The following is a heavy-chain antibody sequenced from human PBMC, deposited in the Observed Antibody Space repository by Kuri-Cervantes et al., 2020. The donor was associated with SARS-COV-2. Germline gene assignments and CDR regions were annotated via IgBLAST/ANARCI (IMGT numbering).Heavy chain of an antibody. CDR2: IYYSGST. V-gene: IGHV4-39*01. CDR3: ASLKGVVIAIFGMDV. J-gene: IGHJ6*01. Sequence: ESLKISCTVSGASISSSTYYWGWIRQPPGKGLEWIGSIYYSGSTYYNPPLKSRVTISVDTSKNQFSLKLSSVTAADTAVYYCASLKGVVIAIFGMDVWGQGITVTVSS. CDR1: GASISSSTYY. D-gene: IGHD3-3*01.